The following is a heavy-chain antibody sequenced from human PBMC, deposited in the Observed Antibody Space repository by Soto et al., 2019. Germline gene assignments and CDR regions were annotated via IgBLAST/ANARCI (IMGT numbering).Heavy chain of an antibody. CDR2: IWYDGSNK. J-gene: IGHJ4*02. Sequence: QVQLVESGGGVVQPGRSLRLSCAASGFTFSSYGMHWVRQAPGKGLEWVAVIWYDGSNKYYADSVKGRFNISRDNSKNTLDLQMNSLGAEDTAVYYCARGPGGGGYNFDYWGQGTLVTVSS. V-gene: IGHV3-33*01. CDR1: GFTFSSYG. D-gene: IGHD5-12*01. CDR3: ARGPGGGGYNFDY.